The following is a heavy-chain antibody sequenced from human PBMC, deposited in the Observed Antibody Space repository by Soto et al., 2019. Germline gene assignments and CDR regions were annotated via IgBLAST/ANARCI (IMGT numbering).Heavy chain of an antibody. D-gene: IGHD5-12*01. Sequence: GGSLRLSCAASGFIFTNYAMNWVRQAPGKGLEWVSVIGGRGNSAYYADSVQGRFTISRDNSKNTLPLQMSSLTADDTAIYYCVREGRGSFDFWGRGTMVTVSS. J-gene: IGHJ3*01. CDR3: VREGRGSFDF. CDR1: GFIFTNYA. V-gene: IGHV3-23*01. CDR2: IGGRGNSA.